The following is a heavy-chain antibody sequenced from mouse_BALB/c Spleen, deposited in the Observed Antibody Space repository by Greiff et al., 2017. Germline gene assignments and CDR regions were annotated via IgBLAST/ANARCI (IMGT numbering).Heavy chain of an antibody. J-gene: IGHJ4*01. CDR2: ISSGGGST. CDR1: GFAFSSYD. D-gene: IGHD1-1*01. Sequence: DVQLVESGGGLVKPGGSLTLSCAASGFAFSSYDMSWVRQTPEKRLEWVAYISSGGGSTYYPDTVKGRFTISRDNAKNTLYLQMSSLKSEDTAMYYCARHYGSSYRAMDYWGQGTSVTVSS. V-gene: IGHV5-12-1*01. CDR3: ARHYGSSYRAMDY.